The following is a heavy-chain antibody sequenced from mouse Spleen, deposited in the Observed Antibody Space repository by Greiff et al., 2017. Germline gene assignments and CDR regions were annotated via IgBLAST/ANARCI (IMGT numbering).Heavy chain of an antibody. Sequence: QVQLQQPGAELVKPGASVKLSCKASGYTFTSYWMQWVKQRPGQGLEWIGEIDPSDSYTNYNQKFKGKATLTVDTSSSTAYMQLSSLTSEDSAVYYCARSCRGDSYFDYWGQGTTLTVSS. V-gene: IGHV1-50*01. CDR2: IDPSDSYT. CDR1: GYTFTSYW. CDR3: ARSCRGDSYFDY. D-gene: IGHD3-3*01. J-gene: IGHJ2*01.